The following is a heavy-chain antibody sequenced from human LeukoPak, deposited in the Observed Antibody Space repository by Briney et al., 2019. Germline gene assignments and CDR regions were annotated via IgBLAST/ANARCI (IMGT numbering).Heavy chain of an antibody. Sequence: GGSLRLSCAASGFTVSSNYMSWVRQAPGKGLEWVSVIYSGGSTYYADSVKGRFTISRDNSKNTLYLQMNSLSAEDTAVYYCARDRAAAGPKAFYYYYGMDVWGQGTTVTVSS. D-gene: IGHD6-13*01. CDR1: GFTVSSNY. CDR2: IYSGGST. CDR3: ARDRAAAGPKAFYYYYGMDV. J-gene: IGHJ6*02. V-gene: IGHV3-53*01.